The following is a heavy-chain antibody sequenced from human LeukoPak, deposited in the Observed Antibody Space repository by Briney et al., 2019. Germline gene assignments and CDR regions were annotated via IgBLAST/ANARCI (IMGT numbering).Heavy chain of an antibody. D-gene: IGHD5-24*01. CDR3: ARDQMATIIGYYYYGMDV. V-gene: IGHV3-7*01. CDR1: GFTSSSYW. J-gene: IGHJ6*02. Sequence: GGSLRLSCAASGFTSSSYWMSWVRQAPGKGLEWVANIKQDGSEKYYVDSVKGRFTISRDNAKNSLYLQMNSLRAEDTAVYYCARDQMATIIGYYYYGMDVWGQGTTVTASS. CDR2: IKQDGSEK.